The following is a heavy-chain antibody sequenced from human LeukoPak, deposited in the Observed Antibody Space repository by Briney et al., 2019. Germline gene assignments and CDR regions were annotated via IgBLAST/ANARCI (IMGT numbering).Heavy chain of an antibody. Sequence: ASVKVSCKASGYTFTGYYMHWVRQAPGQGLEWMGWINPNSGGTNYAQKLQGRVTMTTDTSTSTAYMELRSLRSDDTAVYYCARDRREWFGELFLFDYWGQGTLVTVSS. V-gene: IGHV1-2*02. D-gene: IGHD3-10*01. CDR3: ARDRREWFGELFLFDY. J-gene: IGHJ4*02. CDR1: GYTFTGYY. CDR2: INPNSGGT.